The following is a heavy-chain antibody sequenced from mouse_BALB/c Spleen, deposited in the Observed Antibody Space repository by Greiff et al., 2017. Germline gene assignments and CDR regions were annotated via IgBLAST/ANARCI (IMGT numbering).Heavy chain of an antibody. CDR2: IDPENGDT. CDR1: GFNIKDYY. CDR3: NAYYRHSGVDY. D-gene: IGHD2-14*01. J-gene: IGHJ4*01. Sequence: EVQLQESGAELVRSGASVKLSCTASGFNIKDYYMHWVKQRPEQGLEWIGWIDPENGDTEYAPKFQGKATMTADTSSNTAYLQLSSLTSEDTAVYYCNAYYRHSGVDYWGQGTSVTVSS. V-gene: IGHV14-4*02.